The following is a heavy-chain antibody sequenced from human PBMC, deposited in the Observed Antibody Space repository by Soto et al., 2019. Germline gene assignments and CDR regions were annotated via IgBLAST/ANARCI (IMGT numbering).Heavy chain of an antibody. Sequence: QVRLQESGPGLVKPSETLSLTCTVSCASISNYYWSWIRQPAGKGLECLGRIYASGTTTYTRSLRSRVTRSVDTSKNQCSLTLNSVTAADTAVYYCARESRSELGTVEYWGQGTLVTVSS. J-gene: IGHJ4*02. CDR2: IYASGTT. V-gene: IGHV4-4*07. CDR1: CASISNYY. D-gene: IGHD1-1*01. CDR3: ARESRSELGTVEY.